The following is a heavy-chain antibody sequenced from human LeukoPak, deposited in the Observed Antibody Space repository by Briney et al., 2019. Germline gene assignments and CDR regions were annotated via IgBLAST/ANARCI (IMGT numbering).Heavy chain of an antibody. Sequence: SETLSLTCTVSGGSISSSSYYWGWIRQPPGKGLEWIGSIYYSGSTYYNPSLKSRVTISVDTSKNQFSLKLSSVTAADTAVYYCARDTGEYVGAFDIWGQGTMVTVSS. CDR1: GGSISSSSYY. J-gene: IGHJ3*02. D-gene: IGHD2/OR15-2a*01. CDR3: ARDTGEYVGAFDI. V-gene: IGHV4-39*07. CDR2: IYYSGST.